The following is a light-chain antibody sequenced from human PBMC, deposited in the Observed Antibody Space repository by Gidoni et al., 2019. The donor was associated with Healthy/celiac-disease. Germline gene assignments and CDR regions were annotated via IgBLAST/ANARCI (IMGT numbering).Light chain of an antibody. CDR3: QQRSNWPPT. CDR2: YAS. Sequence: EIVLTQSPATLSLSPGERATLSCRASQSVSSYLAWYQHKPGQAPSLLIYYASNRATGIPARFSCSVSETDFTLTISSLEPEDFAVYYCQQRSNWPPTFGGGTKVEIK. CDR1: QSVSSY. V-gene: IGKV3-11*01. J-gene: IGKJ4*01.